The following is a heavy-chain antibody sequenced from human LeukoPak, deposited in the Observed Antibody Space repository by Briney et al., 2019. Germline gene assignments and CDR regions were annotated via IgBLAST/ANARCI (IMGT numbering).Heavy chain of an antibody. J-gene: IGHJ3*02. CDR3: GRGGNGIDI. Sequence: GGSLRLSCVASGFTFSHYLMHWVRQAPGKGLVWVSRINSDESNTNSYADSVKGRFIISRDNAKNTLYLQMNSLGAEDTAVYFCGRGGNGIDIWGQGTTVIVSS. CDR1: GFTFSHYL. CDR2: INSDESNT. D-gene: IGHD2-8*01. V-gene: IGHV3-74*01.